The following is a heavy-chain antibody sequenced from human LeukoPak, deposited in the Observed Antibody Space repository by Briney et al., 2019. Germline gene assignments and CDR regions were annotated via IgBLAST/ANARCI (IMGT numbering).Heavy chain of an antibody. V-gene: IGHV3-7*01. CDR2: IKEDGSEK. Sequence: PGGSLRLSCAASGFTFTTYWMSWVRQAPGKGLEWVANIKEDGSEKYYLESVKGRFAVSRDNAKNSLYLQMDSLRAEDSAVYFCAIGRQLEKWGQGTLVTVSS. CDR1: GFTFTTYW. J-gene: IGHJ4*02. CDR3: AIGRQLEK. D-gene: IGHD6-13*01.